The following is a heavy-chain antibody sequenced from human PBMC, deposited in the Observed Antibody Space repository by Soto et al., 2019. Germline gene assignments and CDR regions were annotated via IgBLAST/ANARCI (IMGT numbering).Heavy chain of an antibody. D-gene: IGHD2-2*01. Sequence: QVQLQESGPGLVKPSQTLSLTCTVSGGSISSGGYYWSWIRQHPGKGLEWIGYIYYSGSTYYNPSITSRVTISVDTSKNQFSLKLSSVTAADTAVYYCARDRGAGRYCSSTSCHFDYWGQGTLVTVSS. V-gene: IGHV4-31*03. CDR2: IYYSGST. J-gene: IGHJ4*02. CDR1: GGSISSGGYY. CDR3: ARDRGAGRYCSSTSCHFDY.